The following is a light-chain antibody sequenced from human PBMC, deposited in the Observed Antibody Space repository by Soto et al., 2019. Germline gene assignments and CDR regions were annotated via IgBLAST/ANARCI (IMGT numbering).Light chain of an antibody. V-gene: IGKV3-15*01. CDR1: QTVRNN. CDR3: QQYNNWPPIT. J-gene: IGKJ5*01. Sequence: EFVLTQSPGTLSLSPGERATLSCRASQTVRNNYLAWYQQKPGQAPRLLIYGASTRATGIPVRFSGSGSGTEFTLTISSLQSEDFAVYYCQQYNNWPPITFGQGTRLEIK. CDR2: GAS.